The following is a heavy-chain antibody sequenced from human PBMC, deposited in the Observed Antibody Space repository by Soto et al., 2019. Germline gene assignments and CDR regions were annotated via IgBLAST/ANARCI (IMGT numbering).Heavy chain of an antibody. CDR3: VKDRYCSTTSCLGYFDP. V-gene: IGHV3-64D*06. CDR2: ISSNGGST. CDR1: GFTFSGYT. D-gene: IGHD2-2*01. Sequence: LRLSCSASGFTFSGYTMHWVRQAPGKGLEYVSGISSNGGSTNYADSAKGRFTISRDNSKNTLYLQMTSLRAEDTAVYYCVKDRYCSTTSCLGYFDPWGQGTLVTVSS. J-gene: IGHJ5*02.